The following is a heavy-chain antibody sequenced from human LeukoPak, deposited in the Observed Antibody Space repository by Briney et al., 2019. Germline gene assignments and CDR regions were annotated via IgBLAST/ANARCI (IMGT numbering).Heavy chain of an antibody. J-gene: IGHJ4*02. CDR2: ISDGGTNQ. CDR3: ARGDDSGSLYTCSKY. Sequence: GGSLRLSCVGSGFTFKNYAIFWVRQAPGKGLEWAALISDGGTNQYFADSVKDRFSISRDDSKSTVYLQMNGLRTEDTAVYYCARGDDSGSLYTCSKYWGQGTLVTVSS. D-gene: IGHD3-10*01. CDR1: GFTFKNYA. V-gene: IGHV3-30*04.